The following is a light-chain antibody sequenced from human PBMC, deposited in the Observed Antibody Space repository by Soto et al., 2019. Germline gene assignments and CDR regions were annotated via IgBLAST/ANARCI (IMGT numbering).Light chain of an antibody. J-gene: IGKJ2*01. CDR3: QHYNNAPYT. V-gene: IGKV1-27*01. Sequence: DIQMTQSPSSLSASVGDRVTITCRASQGISNYLAWYQQKPGKVPKLLIYSASTLQSVAPSRFSGSGSGTDFTLTISSLEPEDVATYYCQHYNNAPYTFGQGTKLEIK. CDR1: QGISNY. CDR2: SAS.